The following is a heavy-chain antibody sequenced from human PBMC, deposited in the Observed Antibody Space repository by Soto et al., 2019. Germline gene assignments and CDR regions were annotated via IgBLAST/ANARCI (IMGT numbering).Heavy chain of an antibody. CDR1: GGSISSYY. Sequence: SETLSLTCTVSGGSISSYYWSWIRQPPGKGLEWIGYIYYSGSTNYNPSLKSRVTISVDTSKNQFSLKLSSVTAADTAVYYCAAYTSPVTIVRGVIITGHFDYWGQGTLVTVSS. V-gene: IGHV4-59*08. CDR3: AAYTSPVTIVRGVIITGHFDY. CDR2: IYYSGST. J-gene: IGHJ4*02. D-gene: IGHD3-10*01.